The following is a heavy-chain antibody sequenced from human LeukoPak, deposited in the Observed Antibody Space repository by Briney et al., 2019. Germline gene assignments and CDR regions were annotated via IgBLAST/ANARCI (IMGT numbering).Heavy chain of an antibody. D-gene: IGHD6-19*01. Sequence: SETLSLTCNVSGGSISSGGYYWSWIRQHPGKGLEWIGYIYYSGSTYYNPSLKSRVTISVDTSKNQFSLKLSSVTAADTAVYYCARAAVAYNWFDPWGQGTLVTVSS. CDR2: IYYSGST. CDR1: GGSISSGGYY. J-gene: IGHJ5*02. CDR3: ARAAVAYNWFDP. V-gene: IGHV4-31*03.